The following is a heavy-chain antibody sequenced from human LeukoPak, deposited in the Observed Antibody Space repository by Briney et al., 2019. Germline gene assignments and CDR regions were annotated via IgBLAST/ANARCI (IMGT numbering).Heavy chain of an antibody. CDR2: IKTDGSET. J-gene: IGHJ3*01. V-gene: IGHV3-7*01. D-gene: IGHD5-24*01. Sequence: GGSLRLSCAASGFSFSNNWMSWVRQALGKGPEWVANIKTDGSETYYVDSVKGRLTISRDNAKNSLYLQMNSLRAEDTAVYYCAKDGDGYPNWGQGTSVTVSS. CDR3: AKDGDGYPN. CDR1: GFSFSNNW.